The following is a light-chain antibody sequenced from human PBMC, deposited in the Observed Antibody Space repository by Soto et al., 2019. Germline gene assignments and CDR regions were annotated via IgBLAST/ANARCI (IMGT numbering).Light chain of an antibody. CDR2: DVT. Sequence: QSALTQPRSVSGSPGQSVTISCTGTTSNVGRYNLVSWYQQHPGKAPKLMINDVTKRPSGVPDRFSGSKSGNTASLTISGLQAEDEADYYCFSYAGSFTLVFGGGTKLTVL. CDR3: FSYAGSFTLV. J-gene: IGLJ3*02. V-gene: IGLV2-11*01. CDR1: TSNVGRYNL.